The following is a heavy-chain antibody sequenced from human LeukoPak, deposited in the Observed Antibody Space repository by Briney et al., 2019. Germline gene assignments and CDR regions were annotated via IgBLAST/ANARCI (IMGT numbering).Heavy chain of an antibody. J-gene: IGHJ4*02. CDR1: GGSISSYY. V-gene: IGHV4-59*01. CDR2: IYYSGNT. D-gene: IGHD6-19*01. Sequence: SETLSLTCTVSGGSISSYYWSWIRQPPGKGLEWIGYIYYSGNTNDNPPLKSRLTLSIDTSKNQFSLKLSSVTAADTAVYYCARVGSGCFDYWGQGTLVTVSS. CDR3: ARVGSGCFDY.